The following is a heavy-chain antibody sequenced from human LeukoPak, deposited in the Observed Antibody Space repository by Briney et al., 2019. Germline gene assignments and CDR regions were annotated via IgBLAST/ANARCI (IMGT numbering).Heavy chain of an antibody. Sequence: SETLSLTCTVSGGSISSSSYYWGWIRQPPGKGLEWIGSIYYSGSTYYNPSLKSRVTISVDTSKNQFSLKLSSVTAADTAVYYCTRRVKVDGPFGYWGQGTLVTVSS. D-gene: IGHD6-19*01. CDR1: GGSISSSSYY. CDR3: TRRVKVDGPFGY. CDR2: IYYSGST. J-gene: IGHJ4*02. V-gene: IGHV4-39*01.